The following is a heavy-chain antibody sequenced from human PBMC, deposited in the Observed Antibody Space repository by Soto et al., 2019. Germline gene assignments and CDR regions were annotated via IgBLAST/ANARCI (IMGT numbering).Heavy chain of an antibody. CDR1: GFTFGDYA. CDR2: IRSKAYGGTT. V-gene: IGHV3-49*03. Sequence: EVQLVESGGGLVQPGRSLRLSCTASGFTFGDYAMSWFRQAPGKGLEWVGFIRSKAYGGTTEYAASVKGRFTISRDDSKSIAYLQMNSLKTEDTAVYYCTSLDSSSWYSYYYYYMDVWGKGTTVTVSS. J-gene: IGHJ6*03. CDR3: TSLDSSSWYSYYYYYMDV. D-gene: IGHD6-13*01.